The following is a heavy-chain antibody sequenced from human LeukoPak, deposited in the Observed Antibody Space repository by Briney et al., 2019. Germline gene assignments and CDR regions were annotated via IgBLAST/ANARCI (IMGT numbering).Heavy chain of an antibody. D-gene: IGHD6-13*01. J-gene: IGHJ4*02. V-gene: IGHV1-69*04. CDR3: FSGGSSGKQLFFY. CDR2: IIPILGIA. CDR1: GGTFSSYA. Sequence: SVKVSCKASGGTFSSYAISWVRQAPGQGLEWMGRIIPILGIANYAQQFQGRVTITADKSTSTAYMEMGSPRSEATAGYFCFSGGSSGKQLFFYWGQGTLVTVSS.